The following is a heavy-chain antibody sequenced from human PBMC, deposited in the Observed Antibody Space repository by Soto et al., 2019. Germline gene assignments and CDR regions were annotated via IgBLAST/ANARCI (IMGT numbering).Heavy chain of an antibody. Sequence: QVQLVQSGAEVKKPGSSVKVSCKASGGTFSSYAISWVRQAPGQRLEWMGGIIPIFGTANYAKKFQGRVTITADESTSTAYMELSSLRSEDTAVYYCARWADRNMGWFDPWGQGTLVTVSS. CDR2: IIPIFGTA. J-gene: IGHJ5*02. CDR1: GGTFSSYA. V-gene: IGHV1-69*01. CDR3: ARWADRNMGWFDP. D-gene: IGHD3-10*01.